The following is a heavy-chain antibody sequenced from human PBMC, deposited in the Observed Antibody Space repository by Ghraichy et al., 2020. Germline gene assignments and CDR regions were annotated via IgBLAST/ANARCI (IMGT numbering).Heavy chain of an antibody. CDR1: GGSISSSSYY. Sequence: SQTLSLTCTVSGGSISSSSYYWGWIRQPPGKGLEWIGSIYYSGSTYYNPSLKSRVTISVDTSKNQFSLKLSSVTAADTAVYYCARQGYSGYEFFHYWGQGTLVTVSS. J-gene: IGHJ4*02. V-gene: IGHV4-39*01. D-gene: IGHD5-12*01. CDR2: IYYSGST. CDR3: ARQGYSGYEFFHY.